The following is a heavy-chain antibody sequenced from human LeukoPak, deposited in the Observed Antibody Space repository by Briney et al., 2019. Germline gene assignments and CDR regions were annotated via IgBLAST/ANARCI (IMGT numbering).Heavy chain of an antibody. CDR3: ATHTYYYDSSGYYNDY. V-gene: IGHV5-51*01. Sequence: GESLKISCKGSGYSFTSYWIGWVRQMPGKGLEWMGIIYPGDSDTRYSPSFQGQVTISADKSISTAYLQWSSLKASDTAMYYCATHTYYYDSSGYYNDYWGQGTLVTVSS. J-gene: IGHJ4*02. CDR1: GYSFTSYW. D-gene: IGHD3-22*01. CDR2: IYPGDSDT.